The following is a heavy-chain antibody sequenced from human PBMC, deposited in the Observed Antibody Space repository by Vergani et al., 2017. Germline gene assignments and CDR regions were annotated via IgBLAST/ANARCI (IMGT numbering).Heavy chain of an antibody. J-gene: IGHJ4*02. V-gene: IGHV3-23*01. Sequence: EVQLLESGGGLVKPGGSLRLSCAASGFTFSSYSMNWVRQAPGKGLEWVSAISGSGGSTYYADSVKGRFTISRDNSKNTLYLQMNSLRAEDTAVYYCAKDGLFWSGYWSYWGQGTLVTVSS. CDR2: ISGSGGST. D-gene: IGHD3-3*01. CDR1: GFTFSSYS. CDR3: AKDGLFWSGYWSY.